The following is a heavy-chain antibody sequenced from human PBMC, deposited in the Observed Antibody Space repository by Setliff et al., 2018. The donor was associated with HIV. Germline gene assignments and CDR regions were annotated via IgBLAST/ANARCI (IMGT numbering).Heavy chain of an antibody. Sequence: ASVKVSCKASGYTFTSNGITWVRQAPRQGLEWMGWISAYNGNTNYAQKFQGRVTITADESTTTAYMDVSSLRSEDTAIYYCARDRGVQLEPGPRDPGGYYYYGMDVWGQGTTVTVSS. D-gene: IGHD1-1*01. CDR2: ISAYNGNT. CDR1: GYTFTSNG. V-gene: IGHV1-18*01. CDR3: ARDRGVQLEPGPRDPGGYYYYGMDV. J-gene: IGHJ6*02.